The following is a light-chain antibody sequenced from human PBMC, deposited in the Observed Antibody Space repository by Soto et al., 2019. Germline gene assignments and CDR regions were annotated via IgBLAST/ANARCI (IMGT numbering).Light chain of an antibody. Sequence: DIQMTQSPSTLSASVGDRVTITCRASQSITYWLAWYQQKPGKAPTVLIYKASTLESGVPSRFSGSGYGTECTLTISSLQPDDFASYYCHHYDSYPITFGGGTKVEIK. CDR1: QSITYW. CDR3: HHYDSYPIT. CDR2: KAS. J-gene: IGKJ4*01. V-gene: IGKV1-5*03.